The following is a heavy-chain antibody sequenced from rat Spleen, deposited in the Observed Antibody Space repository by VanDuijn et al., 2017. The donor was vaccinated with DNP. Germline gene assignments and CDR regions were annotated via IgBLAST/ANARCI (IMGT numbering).Heavy chain of an antibody. CDR3: ARPPLG. CDR1: GFTFSHFN. Sequence: EVQLVESGGGLVQPGSSLKLSCVASGFTFSHFNMPWIRQAPTKGLEWIAVIYYDSSNRYYADSVKGRFTSSRDNSKNTLYLEMNSLRSEDTATYYCARPPLGWSQGVMVTVSS. J-gene: IGHJ2*01. V-gene: IGHV5-50*01. D-gene: IGHD3-5*01. CDR2: IYYDSSNR.